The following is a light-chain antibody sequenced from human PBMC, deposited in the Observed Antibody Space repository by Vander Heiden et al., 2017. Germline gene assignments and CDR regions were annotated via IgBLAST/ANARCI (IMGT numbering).Light chain of an antibody. CDR2: RNN. J-gene: IGLJ7*01. V-gene: IGLV1-47*01. CDR1: SSNIGSNY. CDR3: AAWDDSLSGAV. Sequence: SVLTQPPSASGTPGQRVTISLSGSSSNIGSNYVYWYQQLPGTAPKLLIYRNNQRPSGVPDRFSGSKSGTSASLAISGLRSEDEADYYCAAWDDSLSGAVFGGGTQLTVL.